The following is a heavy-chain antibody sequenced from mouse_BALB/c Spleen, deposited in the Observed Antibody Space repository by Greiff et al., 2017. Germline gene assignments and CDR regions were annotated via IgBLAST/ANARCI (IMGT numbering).Heavy chain of an antibody. J-gene: IGHJ3*01. Sequence: VQLKESGGGLVQPGGSLKLSCAASGFTFSSYTMSWVRQTPEKRLEWVAYISNGGGSTYYPDTVKGRFTISRDNAKNTLYLQMSSLKSEDTAMYYCARQGIYDGYVTYWGQGTLVTVSA. D-gene: IGHD2-3*01. CDR1: GFTFSSYT. V-gene: IGHV5-12-2*01. CDR3: ARQGIYDGYVTY. CDR2: ISNGGGST.